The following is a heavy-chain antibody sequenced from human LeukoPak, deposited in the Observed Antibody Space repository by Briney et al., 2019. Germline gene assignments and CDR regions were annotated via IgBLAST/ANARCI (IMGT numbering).Heavy chain of an antibody. Sequence: ASVKVSCKASGGTFSSYAISWVRQATGQGLEWMGWMNPNSGNTGYAQKFQGRVTMTRNTSISTAYMELSSLRSEDTAVYYCARLSFSSSWYGSYYYYMDVWGKGTTVTVSS. D-gene: IGHD6-13*01. CDR3: ARLSFSSSWYGSYYYYMDV. CDR2: MNPNSGNT. CDR1: GGTFSSYA. J-gene: IGHJ6*03. V-gene: IGHV1-8*02.